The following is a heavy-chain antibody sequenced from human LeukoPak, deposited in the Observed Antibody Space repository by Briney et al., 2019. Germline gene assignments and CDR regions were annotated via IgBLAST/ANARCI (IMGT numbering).Heavy chain of an antibody. CDR1: GYTFTGYY. CDR3: ASVTTVTTKGHGAFDI. D-gene: IGHD4-17*01. V-gene: IGHV1-69*13. J-gene: IGHJ3*02. CDR2: IIPIFGSS. Sequence: SVKVSCKASGYTFTGYYMHWVRQAPGQGLEWLGGIIPIFGSSNYAQNFQDRVTITADESTSTAYMELSSLRSEDTAVYYCASVTTVTTKGHGAFDIWGQGTMVTVSS.